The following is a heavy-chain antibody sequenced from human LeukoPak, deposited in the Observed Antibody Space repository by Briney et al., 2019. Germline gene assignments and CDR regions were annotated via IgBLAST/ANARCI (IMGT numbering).Heavy chain of an antibody. D-gene: IGHD3-22*01. Sequence: GGSLRLSCAASGFTFSNAWMSWVRQAPGKGLEWVGRIKSKTDGGTTDYAAPVKGRFTISRDDSKNTLYLQMNSLKTKDTAVYYCTTLLYYEDYQSSDYWGQGTLVTVSS. V-gene: IGHV3-15*01. CDR2: IKSKTDGGTT. CDR1: GFTFSNAW. CDR3: TTLLYYEDYQSSDY. J-gene: IGHJ4*02.